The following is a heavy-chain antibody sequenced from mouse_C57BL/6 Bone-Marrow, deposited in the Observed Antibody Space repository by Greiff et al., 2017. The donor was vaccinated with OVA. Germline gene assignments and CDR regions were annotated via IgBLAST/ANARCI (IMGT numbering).Heavy chain of an antibody. CDR1: GYAFTNYL. J-gene: IGHJ2*01. CDR3: ARGRTAQVYYFDY. CDR2: INTGSGGT. V-gene: IGHV1-54*01. Sequence: VKLQESGAELVRPGTSVKVSCKASGYAFTNYLIEWVKQRPGQGLEWIGVINTGSGGTNYNEKLKGKATLTADKSSRTAYMRLSSLTSEDSAVYFCARGRTAQVYYFDYWGQGTTLTVSS. D-gene: IGHD3-2*02.